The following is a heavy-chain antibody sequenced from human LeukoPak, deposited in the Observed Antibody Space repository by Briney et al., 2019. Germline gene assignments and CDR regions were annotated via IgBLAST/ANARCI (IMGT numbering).Heavy chain of an antibody. CDR3: AKDQGILGAADY. J-gene: IGHJ4*02. CDR1: GFTFSSYG. CDR2: IWYDVGNT. V-gene: IGHV3-33*06. D-gene: IGHD3-10*01. Sequence: GRSVRLSCAASGFTFSSYGMHWVRQAPGKGLEWVGGIWYDVGNTNYADSLQGRVTITRDNSKNTLYLEMNSLRSEDTAVYYGAKDQGILGAADYWGQGTMVTVSS.